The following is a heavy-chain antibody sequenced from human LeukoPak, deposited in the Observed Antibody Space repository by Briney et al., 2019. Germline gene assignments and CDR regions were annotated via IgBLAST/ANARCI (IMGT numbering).Heavy chain of an antibody. D-gene: IGHD6-13*01. V-gene: IGHV3-21*01. CDR2: ISSSSSYI. CDR1: GFTFSSYS. Sequence: PGGSLRLSCAASGFTFSSYSMNWVRQAPGKGLEWVSSISSSSSYIYYADSVKGRFTISRDNAKNSLYLQMNSLRAEDTAVYYCARTQLVDLEIYGMDVWGQGTTVTVSS. CDR3: ARTQLVDLEIYGMDV. J-gene: IGHJ6*02.